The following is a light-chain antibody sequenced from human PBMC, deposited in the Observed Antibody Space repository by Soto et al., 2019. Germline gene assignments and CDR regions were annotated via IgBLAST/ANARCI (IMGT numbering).Light chain of an antibody. J-gene: IGLJ2*01. Sequence: QSVLTQSPSASASLGASVKLTCTLSSGHSTYAIAWHQQQPEKGPRYLMKVNSDGSHSKGDGIPDRFSGSSSGAGRYLTISGFQSEDEADYYCQTWGAGIQVVFGGG. CDR2: VNSDGSH. V-gene: IGLV4-69*01. CDR3: QTWGAGIQVV. CDR1: SGHSTYA.